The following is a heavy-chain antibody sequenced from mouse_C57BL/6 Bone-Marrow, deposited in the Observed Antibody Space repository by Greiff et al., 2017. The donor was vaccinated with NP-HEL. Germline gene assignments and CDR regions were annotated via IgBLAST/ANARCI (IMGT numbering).Heavy chain of an antibody. CDR2: IDPNSGGT. D-gene: IGHD1-1*01. V-gene: IGHV1-72*01. CDR1: GYTFTSYW. Sequence: QVQLQQPGAEIVKPGASVKLSCKASGYTFTSYWMHWVKQRPGRGLEWIGRIDPNSGGTKYNEKFKSKATLTVDKPSSTAYMQLSSLTSEDSAVYYCAREGDYYGSSWYFDVWGTGTTVTVSS. CDR3: AREGDYYGSSWYFDV. J-gene: IGHJ1*03.